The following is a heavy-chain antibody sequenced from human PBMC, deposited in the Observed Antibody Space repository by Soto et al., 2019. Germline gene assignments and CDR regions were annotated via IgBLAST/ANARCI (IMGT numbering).Heavy chain of an antibody. CDR2: ISYDGSNK. V-gene: IGHV3-30-3*01. CDR3: ARDGDSGVVVAVDAFDI. D-gene: IGHD2-15*01. CDR1: GFTFSSYA. Sequence: GGSLRLSCAASGFTFSSYAMHWVRQAPGKGLEWVAVISYDGSNKYYADSVKGRFTISRDNSKNTLYLQMNSLRAEDTAVYYCARDGDSGVVVAVDAFDIWGQGTMVTVS. J-gene: IGHJ3*02.